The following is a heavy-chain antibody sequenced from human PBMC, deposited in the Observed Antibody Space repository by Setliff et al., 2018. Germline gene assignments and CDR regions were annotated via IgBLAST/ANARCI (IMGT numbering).Heavy chain of an antibody. Sequence: GGSLRLSCAASGFTFSSYSLNWVRQAPGKGLEWVSSISSSSSYIYYVDSVKGRFTISRDNAKNSLYLQMNSLRAEDTAVYYCARAADSYGPPRSYMDVWGKGTTVTVSS. J-gene: IGHJ6*03. D-gene: IGHD5-18*01. CDR1: GFTFSSYS. CDR3: ARAADSYGPPRSYMDV. CDR2: ISSSSSYI. V-gene: IGHV3-21*01.